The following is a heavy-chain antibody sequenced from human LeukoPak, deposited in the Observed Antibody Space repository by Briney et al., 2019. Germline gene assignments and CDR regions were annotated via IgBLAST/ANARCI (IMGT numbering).Heavy chain of an antibody. V-gene: IGHV4-39*07. Sequence: PSETLSLTCTVSGASISSDDYFWGWIHQPPGKGLEWIATIYYSGNTYYNPSLSSRVTISADSSKNQFSLRLRSVTAADAAVYFCARTRGRVSKTDFDSWGQGTLVTVSS. CDR3: ARTRGRVSKTDFDS. D-gene: IGHD5/OR15-5a*01. CDR2: IYYSGNT. J-gene: IGHJ4*02. CDR1: GASISSDDYF.